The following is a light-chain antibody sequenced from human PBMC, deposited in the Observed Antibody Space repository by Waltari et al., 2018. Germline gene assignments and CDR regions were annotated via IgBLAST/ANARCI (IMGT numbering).Light chain of an antibody. CDR1: QSGSSN. V-gene: IGKV3-15*01. J-gene: IGKJ2*01. CDR2: GAS. CDR3: QQYNNWLPLT. Sequence: EIVMTQSPATLSVSRGGRATISCRASQSGSSNLAWYQQKPGQAPRLLIYGASTRATGIPARFSGSGSGTEFTLTISSLQSEDFAVYYCQQYNNWLPLTFGQGTKLEIK.